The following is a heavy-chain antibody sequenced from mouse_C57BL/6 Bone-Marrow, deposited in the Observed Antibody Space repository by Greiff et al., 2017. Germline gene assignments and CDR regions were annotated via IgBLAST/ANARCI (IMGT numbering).Heavy chain of an antibody. CDR2: INYDGSST. Sequence: EVKLVESEGGLVQPGSSMKLSCTASGFTFSDYYMAWVRQVPEKGLEWVANINYDGSSTYYLDSLKIRFIISRDNAKNILYLQMSSLKSEDTATYYCARDREDYAMDYWGQGTSVTVSS. V-gene: IGHV5-16*01. J-gene: IGHJ4*01. CDR3: ARDREDYAMDY. D-gene: IGHD3-1*01. CDR1: GFTFSDYY.